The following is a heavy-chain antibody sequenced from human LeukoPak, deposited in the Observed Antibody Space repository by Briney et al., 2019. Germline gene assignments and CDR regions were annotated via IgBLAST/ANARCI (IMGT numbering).Heavy chain of an antibody. J-gene: IGHJ4*02. CDR2: IYTSGST. CDR1: GGSISSGSYY. V-gene: IGHV4-61*02. Sequence: SETLSLTCTVSGGSISSGSYYWSWIRQPAGKGLEWIGRIYTSGSTNYNPPLKSRVTISVDTSKNQFSLKLSSVTAADTAVYYCARDLSGSYPDYWGQGTLVTVSS. D-gene: IGHD1-26*01. CDR3: ARDLSGSYPDY.